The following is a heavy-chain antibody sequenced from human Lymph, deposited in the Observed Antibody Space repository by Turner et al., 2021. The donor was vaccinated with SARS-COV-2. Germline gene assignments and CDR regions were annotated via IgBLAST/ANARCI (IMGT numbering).Heavy chain of an antibody. V-gene: IGHV3-23*01. CDR1: GFTFSNYA. Sequence: VQPLESGGDLVQPRGSLMVSCAASGFTFSNYALGWVRQAPGKGLEWVSDISGSGARTYYADSVKGRFTISRDNSKNTLFLQMNSLRADDTAIYYCAKSPLGEDYFDYWGQGTLVTVSS. D-gene: IGHD3-16*01. CDR3: AKSPLGEDYFDY. J-gene: IGHJ4*02. CDR2: ISGSGART.